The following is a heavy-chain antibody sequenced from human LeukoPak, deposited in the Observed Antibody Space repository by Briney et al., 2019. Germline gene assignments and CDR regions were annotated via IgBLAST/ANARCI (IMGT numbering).Heavy chain of an antibody. V-gene: IGHV3-23*01. CDR1: GFTFSTYA. D-gene: IGHD1-26*01. Sequence: GGSLRLSCAASGFTFSTYAMSWVRQAPGKGLEWVSSITGGGDNTYYADSVKGRFTISGDNSKNTLYLQMNSLRAEDTAVYYCARGFGEWELLELFYFDYWGQGTLVTVSS. CDR3: ARGFGEWELLELFYFDY. J-gene: IGHJ4*02. CDR2: ITGGGDNT.